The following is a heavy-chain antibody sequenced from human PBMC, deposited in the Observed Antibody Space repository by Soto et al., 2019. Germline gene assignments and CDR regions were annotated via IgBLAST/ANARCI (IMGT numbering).Heavy chain of an antibody. J-gene: IGHJ5*02. Sequence: PGGSLRLSCAASGFTFDDYAMHWVRQGPGKGLEWVSGISWNSGNIGYADSVKGRFTISRDNTKNSLYLQMNSLRAEDTALYYCAKDYTISAAGWFDPWGQGTPVTVSS. V-gene: IGHV3-9*01. CDR2: ISWNSGNI. CDR1: GFTFDDYA. D-gene: IGHD6-13*01. CDR3: AKDYTISAAGWFDP.